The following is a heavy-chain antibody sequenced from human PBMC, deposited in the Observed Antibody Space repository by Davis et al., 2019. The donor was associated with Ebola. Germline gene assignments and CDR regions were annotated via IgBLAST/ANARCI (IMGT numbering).Heavy chain of an antibody. D-gene: IGHD4-17*01. V-gene: IGHV1-69*13. CDR2: IIPVFGTA. CDR3: ARGNYGDLGGGDFDY. Sequence: SVQVSCKASGGTFSSDAFSWVRQTPGQGLEWMGWIIPVFGTANYAQKFQGRVTITADESTSTAYMEMSRLTFDDTAVYYCARGNYGDLGGGDFDYWGQGTLVTVSS. CDR1: GGTFSSDA. J-gene: IGHJ4*02.